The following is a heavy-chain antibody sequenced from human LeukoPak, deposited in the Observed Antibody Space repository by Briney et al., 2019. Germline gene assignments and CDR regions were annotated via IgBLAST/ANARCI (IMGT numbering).Heavy chain of an antibody. CDR3: ARADHDYYDSSGYLGY. V-gene: IGHV4-61*02. D-gene: IGHD3-22*01. J-gene: IGHJ4*02. CDR1: GGSTSSGSYY. Sequence: RASQTLSLTCTVSGGSTSSGSYYWSWIRQPAGKGLGWIGRIYTSGSTKYNTSLKSRVTISVDTSKNQFSLKLSSVTAADTAVYYCARADHDYYDSSGYLGYWGQGTLVTVSS. CDR2: IYTSGST.